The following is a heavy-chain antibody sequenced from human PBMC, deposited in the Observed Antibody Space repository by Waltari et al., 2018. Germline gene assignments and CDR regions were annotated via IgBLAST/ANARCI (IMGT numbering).Heavy chain of an antibody. J-gene: IGHJ5*02. CDR3: ARGYCSAYSCLRGWVDP. D-gene: IGHD2-15*01. CDR1: GYAFTKYG. V-gene: IGHV1-18*04. Sequence: QVQLVQSGGEVKKPGASVKVSCKASGYAFTKYGITWARQAPGQGLEWMGWISAYNGNTIYAKNFQSTALMTTDTTTSTAYIELKSLRSNVTAVYYCARGYCSAYSCLRGWVDPWGQGTPVTVSS. CDR2: ISAYNGNT.